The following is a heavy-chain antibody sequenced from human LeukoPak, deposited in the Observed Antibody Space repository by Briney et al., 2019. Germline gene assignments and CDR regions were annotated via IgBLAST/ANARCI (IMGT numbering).Heavy chain of an antibody. CDR1: GGSISTTNYY. CDR3: ARGRGRGRGIAMIRGVRAPSYNWFDP. CDR2: IYYSGNT. J-gene: IGHJ5*02. V-gene: IGHV4-39*07. D-gene: IGHD3-10*01. Sequence: TSSETLSLTCTVSGGSISTTNYYWGWIRQPPGKGLEWIGPIYYSGNTYYNPSLKSRVTISVDTSKNQFSLKLSSVTAADMAVYSCARGRGRGRGIAMIRGVRAPSYNWFDPWGHGTLVTVSS.